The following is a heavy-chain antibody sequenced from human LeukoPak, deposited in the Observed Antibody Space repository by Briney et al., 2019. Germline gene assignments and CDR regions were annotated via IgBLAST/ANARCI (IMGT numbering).Heavy chain of an antibody. Sequence: GGSLRLSCAASGFTFSSYGMHWVRQAPGKGLEWVAFIRYDGSNKYYADSVKGRFTISRDNSKNTLYLQMNSLRAEDTAVYYCAKVLAAAGHRHFDYWGQGTLVTVSS. V-gene: IGHV3-30*02. CDR3: AKVLAAAGHRHFDY. J-gene: IGHJ4*02. CDR1: GFTFSSYG. CDR2: IRYDGSNK. D-gene: IGHD6-13*01.